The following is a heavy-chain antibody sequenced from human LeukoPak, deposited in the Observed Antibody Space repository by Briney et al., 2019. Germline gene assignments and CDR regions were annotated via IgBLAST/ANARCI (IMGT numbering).Heavy chain of an antibody. J-gene: IGHJ4*02. D-gene: IGHD6-19*01. CDR3: AKDQAAVAAYYFDY. CDR2: ISGSGGST. Sequence: GGSLRLSCAASGFTFSSCAMSWVRQAPGKGLEWVSAISGSGGSTCYADSVKGRFTISRDNSKNTLYLQMNSLRAEDTAVYYCAKDQAAVAAYYFDYWGQGTLVTVSS. CDR1: GFTFSSCA. V-gene: IGHV3-23*01.